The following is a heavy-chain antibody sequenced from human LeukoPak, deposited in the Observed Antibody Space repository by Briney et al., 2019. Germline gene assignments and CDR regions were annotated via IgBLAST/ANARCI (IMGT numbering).Heavy chain of an antibody. CDR2: ISGSGSST. J-gene: IGHJ4*02. D-gene: IGHD6-13*01. CDR3: AKDMYSSSYYFDC. CDR1: GFTFSSYA. V-gene: IGHV3-23*01. Sequence: GGSLRLSCAASGFTFSSYAVSWVRQPPGKGLEGVSAISGSGSSTYYADSVKGRFTISRDNSKNTLYLQMSSLRAEDTVVYYCAKDMYSSSYYFDCSGQGTLVTVYS.